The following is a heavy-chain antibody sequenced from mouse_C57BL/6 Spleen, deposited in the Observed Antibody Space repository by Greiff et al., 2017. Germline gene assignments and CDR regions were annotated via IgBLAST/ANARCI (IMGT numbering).Heavy chain of an antibody. CDR3: ARENYGSSPAWFAY. D-gene: IGHD1-1*01. J-gene: IGHJ3*01. V-gene: IGHV1-22*01. CDR1: GYTFTDYN. Sequence: VQLQQSGPELVKPGASVKMSCKASGYTFTDYNMHWVKQSHGKSLEWIGYINPNNGGTSYNQKFKGKATLTVNKSSSTAYMELRSLTSEDSAVYYCARENYGSSPAWFAYWGQGTLVTVSA. CDR2: INPNNGGT.